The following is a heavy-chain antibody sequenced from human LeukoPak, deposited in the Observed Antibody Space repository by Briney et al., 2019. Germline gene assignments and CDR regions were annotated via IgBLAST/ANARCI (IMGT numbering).Heavy chain of an antibody. CDR3: AKGAYGEYRGDNWFDP. V-gene: IGHV3-53*01. D-gene: IGHD4-17*01. Sequence: GGSLRLSCAASGFTVSSNYMSCVRQAPGKGLEWVSVIYSGGSTYYADFVKGRFTISRDNSKNTLYLRMNSLRAEDTAVYYCAKGAYGEYRGDNWFDPWGQGTLVTVSS. CDR1: GFTVSSNY. J-gene: IGHJ5*02. CDR2: IYSGGST.